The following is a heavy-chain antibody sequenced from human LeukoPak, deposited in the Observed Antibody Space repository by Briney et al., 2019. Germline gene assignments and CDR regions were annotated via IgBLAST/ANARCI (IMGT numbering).Heavy chain of an antibody. D-gene: IGHD6-19*01. CDR3: ARETPIAVAGYYYYYGMDV. J-gene: IGHJ6*02. Sequence: PSETLSLTCAVYGGSFSGYYWSWIRQPPGKGLEWIGEINHSGSTNYNPSLKSRVTISVDASKNQFSLKLSPVTAADTAVYYCARETPIAVAGYYYYYGMDVWGQGTTVTVSS. V-gene: IGHV4-34*01. CDR1: GGSFSGYY. CDR2: INHSGST.